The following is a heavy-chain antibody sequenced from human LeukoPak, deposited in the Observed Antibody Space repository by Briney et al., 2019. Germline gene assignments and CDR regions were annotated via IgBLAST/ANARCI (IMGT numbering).Heavy chain of an antibody. D-gene: IGHD3-10*01. CDR3: ARHVGFITMVRGVINNNWFDP. Sequence: SETLSLTCTVSGGSISSYYWSWIRQPPGKGLAWVGYIYYTGTTNYNPSLKSRVTISVDTSKKQFSLKLSSVTAADTAVYYCARHVGFITMVRGVINNNWFDPWGQGTLVTVSS. J-gene: IGHJ5*02. CDR2: IYYTGTT. CDR1: GGSISSYY. V-gene: IGHV4-59*08.